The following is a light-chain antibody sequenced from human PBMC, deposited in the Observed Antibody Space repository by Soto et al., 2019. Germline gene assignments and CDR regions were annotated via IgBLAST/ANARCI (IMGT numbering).Light chain of an antibody. Sequence: QSVLTQPPSASGSPGQTVTISCTGTSSDVGGYDYVSWYQQHPGEAPKLIIYEVTKRPSGVPDRFSGSKSGNTASLTVSGLQGEDEADYHCSSYAGGENVDVFGTGTKLTVL. CDR3: SSYAGGENVDV. CDR2: EVT. V-gene: IGLV2-8*01. J-gene: IGLJ1*01. CDR1: SSDVGGYDY.